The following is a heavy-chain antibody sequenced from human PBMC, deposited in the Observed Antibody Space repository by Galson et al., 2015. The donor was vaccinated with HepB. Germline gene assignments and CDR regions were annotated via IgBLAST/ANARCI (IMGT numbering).Heavy chain of an antibody. J-gene: IGHJ3*02. Sequence: AVEVSCKASGYTFTSYAMHWVRQAPGQRLEWMGWIDPGNWNKKLSQKFQGRVTMTRDTSASTAYMEVSSLRSEDTAVYYCARAGGSGSYWRPAFDIWGQGTIVTVSS. CDR3: ARAGGSGSYWRPAFDI. CDR1: GYTFTSYA. V-gene: IGHV1-3*01. D-gene: IGHD3-10*01. CDR2: IDPGNWNK.